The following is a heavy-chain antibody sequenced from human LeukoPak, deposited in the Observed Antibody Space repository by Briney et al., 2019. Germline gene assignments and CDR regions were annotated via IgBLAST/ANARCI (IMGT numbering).Heavy chain of an antibody. D-gene: IGHD4-17*01. CDR1: GYTFTDYY. J-gene: IGHJ4*02. Sequence: ASVKVSCKASGYTFTDYYMHWVRQAPGQGLEWMGWINPDSGGTNYAQKFQGRVTMTRDTSINTAYMELSRLRSDDTAVYYRARDRGDGDYNFLWDYWGQGTLVTVSS. CDR2: INPDSGGT. V-gene: IGHV1-2*02. CDR3: ARDRGDGDYNFLWDY.